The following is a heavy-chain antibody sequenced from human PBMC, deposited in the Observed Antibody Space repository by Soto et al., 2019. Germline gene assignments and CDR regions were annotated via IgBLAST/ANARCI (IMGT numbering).Heavy chain of an antibody. D-gene: IGHD3-9*01. V-gene: IGHV4-34*01. J-gene: IGHJ5*02. CDR2: INHSGST. CDR3: ASLGVHYDILPGYYPPSGEFDP. Sequence: QVQLQQWGAGLLKPSETLSLTCAVYGGSFSGYYWSWIRQPPGKGLEWMGEINHSGSTNYNPFLKSRVPISVDTCKNQVSMKLTSVTAADTAVYYCASLGVHYDILPGYYPPSGEFDPWRQGTLVTVSS. CDR1: GGSFSGYY.